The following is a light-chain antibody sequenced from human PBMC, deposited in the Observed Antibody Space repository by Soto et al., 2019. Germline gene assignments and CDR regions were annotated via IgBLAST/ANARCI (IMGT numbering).Light chain of an antibody. V-gene: IGKV1-5*03. Sequence: DIQMTQSPSTLSASVGDRVTITCRASQSISIWLAWYQQNPGKAPQLLISQASNLESGFPSRFSGSGSGTEFTLAISSLQPDDFATYYCQQYSSYSPYTFGQGTKLEI. CDR3: QQYSSYSPYT. CDR2: QAS. J-gene: IGKJ2*01. CDR1: QSISIW.